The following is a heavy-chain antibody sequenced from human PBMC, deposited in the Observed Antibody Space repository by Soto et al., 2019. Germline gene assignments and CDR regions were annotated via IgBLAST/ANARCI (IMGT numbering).Heavy chain of an antibody. D-gene: IGHD2-21*02. J-gene: IGHJ5*02. CDR2: IGGRGGNA. CDR3: AKARHSGDFAGSYDS. V-gene: IGHV3-23*01. CDR1: GFSFIDYA. Sequence: PGGSLRLSCAASGFSFIDYAINWVRRVPGRGLEYVAGIGGRGGNAFYADSMKGRFSISRDNSKNTVYLHMHNLRVDDSAMYYCAKARHSGDFAGSYDSWGQGTLVTVSS.